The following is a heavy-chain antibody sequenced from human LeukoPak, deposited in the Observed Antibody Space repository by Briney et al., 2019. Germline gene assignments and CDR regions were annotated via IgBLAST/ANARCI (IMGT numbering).Heavy chain of an antibody. J-gene: IGHJ4*02. CDR1: EFTVSNIY. CDR3: ARHLSDPTLLPVSLY. D-gene: IGHD3-22*01. Sequence: GGSLRLSCAASEFTVSNIYMSWVRQAPGKGLKWVATITGNGDSKFYADSVKGRFIISRDNSKNTLNLEMSSLRVEDTAVYFCARHLSDPTLLPVSLYWGQGTLLTVS. V-gene: IGHV3-66*04. CDR2: ITGNGDSK.